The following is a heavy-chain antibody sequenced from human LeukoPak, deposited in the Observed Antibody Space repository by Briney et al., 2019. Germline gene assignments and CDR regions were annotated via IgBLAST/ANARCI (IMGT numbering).Heavy chain of an antibody. CDR1: GFTSSSYA. D-gene: IGHD3-22*01. J-gene: IGHJ4*02. CDR2: TSSSDAGT. Sequence: GGSLRLSCAASGFTSSSYAMSWVRQAPGKGLEWVSATSSSDAGTYYADSVRGRFTISRDNSKNTLFLQMNSLRAEDAAVYYCAKTLVHYDSSGYYFDYWGQGTLVTVSS. CDR3: AKTLVHYDSSGYYFDY. V-gene: IGHV3-23*01.